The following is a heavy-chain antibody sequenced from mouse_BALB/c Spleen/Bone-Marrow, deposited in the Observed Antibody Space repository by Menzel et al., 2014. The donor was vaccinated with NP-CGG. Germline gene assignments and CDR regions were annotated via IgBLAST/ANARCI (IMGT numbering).Heavy chain of an antibody. CDR1: GFTFTDYY. Sequence: EVKVEESGGGLVQPGGSLRLSCTTSGFTFTDYYMSWVRQPPGKALEGLAFIRNKACGYTTEYSASVRGRFTISRDNSRSILYLQMNTLRAEDSATYYCARFPMDYWGQGTSVTVSS. CDR2: IRNKACGYTT. V-gene: IGHV7-3*02. J-gene: IGHJ4*01. CDR3: ARFPMDY.